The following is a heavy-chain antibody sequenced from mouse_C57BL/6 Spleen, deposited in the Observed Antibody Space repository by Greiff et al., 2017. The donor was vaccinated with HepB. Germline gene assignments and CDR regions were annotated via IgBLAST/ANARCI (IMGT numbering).Heavy chain of an antibody. Sequence: VQLQQPGAELVKPGASVKMSCKASGYTFTSYWITWVKQRPGQGLEWIGDIYPGSGSTNYNEKFKSKATLTVDTSSSTAYMQLSSLTSEDSAVYYCSRWGLFDYDGNYFDYWGQGTTLTVSS. V-gene: IGHV1-55*01. CDR1: GYTFTSYW. J-gene: IGHJ2*01. CDR2: IYPGSGST. CDR3: SRWGLFDYDGNYFDY. D-gene: IGHD2-4*01.